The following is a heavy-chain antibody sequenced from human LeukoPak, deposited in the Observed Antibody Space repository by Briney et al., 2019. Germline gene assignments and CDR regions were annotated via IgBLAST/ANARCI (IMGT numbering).Heavy chain of an antibody. CDR2: IIPIFGTA. CDR3: ARLRVVVNRGDWYFDL. CDR1: GGTFSSYA. Sequence: ASVKVSCKASGGTFSSYAISWVRQAPGQGLEWMGGIIPIFGTANYAQKFQGRVTITADESTSTAYMELSSLRSEDTAVYYCARLRVVVNRGDWYFDLWGRGTLVTVSS. D-gene: IGHD3-22*01. J-gene: IGHJ2*01. V-gene: IGHV1-69*13.